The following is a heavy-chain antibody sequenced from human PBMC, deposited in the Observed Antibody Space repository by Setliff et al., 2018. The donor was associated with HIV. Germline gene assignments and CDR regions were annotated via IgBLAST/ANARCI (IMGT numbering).Heavy chain of an antibody. CDR1: GYTFTSYY. J-gene: IGHJ5*02. D-gene: IGHD5-12*01. Sequence: ASVKVSCKASGYTFTSYYMHWVRQAPGQGLEWMGIINPSGDSTNYAQKFQGRVTLTRDTSTSTAYMELSSLRFEDTATYYCARDQATGYEKVWFSWIDPWGQGTLVTVSS. CDR3: ARDQATGYEKVWFSWIDP. CDR2: INPSGDST. V-gene: IGHV1-46*01.